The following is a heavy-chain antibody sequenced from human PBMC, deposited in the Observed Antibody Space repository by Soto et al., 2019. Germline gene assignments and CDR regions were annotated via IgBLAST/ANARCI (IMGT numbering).Heavy chain of an antibody. J-gene: IGHJ4*02. V-gene: IGHV3-23*01. CDR1: GFTFSSHS. CDR2: ISKDSVGT. Sequence: EVQLLESGGGLAQPGGSLRLSCAASGFTFSSHSMGWVRQAPGKGLEWVSSISKDSVGTPYADSVKGRFTISRDNSKNTLYLQMNSLIAEDTAVYYCARCSGGGCSRSKPSDYRGQGTLVTVSS. D-gene: IGHD2-15*01. CDR3: ARCSGGGCSRSKPSDY.